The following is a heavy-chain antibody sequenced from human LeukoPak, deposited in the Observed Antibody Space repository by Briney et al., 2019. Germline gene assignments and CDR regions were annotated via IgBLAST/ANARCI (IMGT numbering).Heavy chain of an antibody. Sequence: ASVKVSCKVSGYTLTELSMHWVRQAPGKGLEWMGGFDPEDGETIYAQKFQGRVTVIRDTSTSTVHMELSGLRSEDTAVYYCARDQEGFDYWGQGTLVTVSS. CDR1: GYTLTELS. J-gene: IGHJ4*02. V-gene: IGHV1-24*01. CDR2: FDPEDGET. CDR3: ARDQEGFDY.